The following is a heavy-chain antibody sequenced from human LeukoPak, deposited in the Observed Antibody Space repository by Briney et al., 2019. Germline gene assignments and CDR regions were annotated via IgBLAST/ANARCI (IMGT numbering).Heavy chain of an antibody. J-gene: IGHJ4*02. CDR2: MNPNSGNT. V-gene: IGHV1-8*02. CDR3: ARVALAAAGKRFDY. D-gene: IGHD6-13*01. CDR1: GYTFTSYD. Sequence: ASVKVSCKASGYTFTSYDINWVRQATGQGLEWMGWMNPNSGNTGYAQKFQGRVTMTTDTSTSTAYMELRSLRSDDTAVYYCARVALAAAGKRFDYWGQGTLVTVSS.